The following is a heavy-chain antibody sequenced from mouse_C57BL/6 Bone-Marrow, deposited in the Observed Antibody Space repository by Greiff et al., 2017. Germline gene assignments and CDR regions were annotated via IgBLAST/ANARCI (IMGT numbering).Heavy chain of an antibody. CDR2: FHPYNDDT. Sequence: VKLMESGAELVKPGASVTMSCKAFGYTFTTYPIEWMKQNHGKSLEWIGNFHPYNDDTKYNEKFKGKAKLTVEKSSSTVYLELSRLTSDDSAVYYCSITGTRDYWGQGTTLTVSS. CDR1: GYTFTTYP. J-gene: IGHJ2*01. V-gene: IGHV1-47*01. CDR3: SITGTRDY. D-gene: IGHD4-1*01.